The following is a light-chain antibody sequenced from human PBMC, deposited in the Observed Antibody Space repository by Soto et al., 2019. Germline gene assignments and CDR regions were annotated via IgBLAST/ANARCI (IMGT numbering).Light chain of an antibody. V-gene: IGLV2-23*02. CDR1: ISDVGSFNL. Sequence: QSALTQPASVSGSPGQSITISCTGTISDVGSFNLVSWYQHHPGQGPKHMIYGVTKRPSGVSNRFSGSKSGNTASLTSAGLQAEDEADYYCCSYAGSDVVVFGGGTKVTVL. J-gene: IGLJ2*01. CDR2: GVT. CDR3: CSYAGSDVVV.